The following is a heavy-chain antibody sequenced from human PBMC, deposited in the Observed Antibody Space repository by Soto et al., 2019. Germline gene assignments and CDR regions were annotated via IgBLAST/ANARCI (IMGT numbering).Heavy chain of an antibody. J-gene: IGHJ6*01. V-gene: IGHV3-21*02. D-gene: IGHD3-3*01. Sequence: EVRLVESGGGLVKPGGSLRLSCAASGFTFSAFSMNWVRQAPGKGLEWLSSINEDSTYIYYGDSLRGRSTISRDNAKDSLYLQIDSLRAEDTAVYYCVSDFGGYFRSGDMDVWGDGATVIVS. CDR2: INEDSTYI. CDR3: VSDFGGYFRSGDMDV. CDR1: GFTFSAFS.